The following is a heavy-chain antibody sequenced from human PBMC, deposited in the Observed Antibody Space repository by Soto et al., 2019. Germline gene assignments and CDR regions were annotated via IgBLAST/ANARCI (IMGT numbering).Heavy chain of an antibody. V-gene: IGHV4-34*01. CDR2: INHSGST. CDR3: ARGQRYCTNGVCYRLSYGMDV. CDR1: GGSFSGYY. Sequence: PSETLSLTCAVYGGSFSGYYWSWIRQPPGKGLEWIGEINHSGSTNYNPSLKSRVTISVDTSKNQFSLKLSSVTAADTAVYYCARGQRYCTNGVCYRLSYGMDVCGQGPTVTVSS. J-gene: IGHJ6*02. D-gene: IGHD2-8*01.